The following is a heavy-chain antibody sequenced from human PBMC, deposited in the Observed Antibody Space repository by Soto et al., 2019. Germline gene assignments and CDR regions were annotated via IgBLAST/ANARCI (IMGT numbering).Heavy chain of an antibody. CDR2: TAYNGDT. CDR1: GGSISTYY. V-gene: IGHV4-59*08. D-gene: IGHD3-22*01. CDR3: ARMTEYYDSTWGY. Sequence: QLQLQESGPRLVKPSETLSLTCTVSGGSISTYYWSWIRQPPGKGLEWIGYTAYNGDTNYNPSFNSRVTLSVDAAKSQFFLKLDSVTAADTAVYYCARMTEYYDSTWGYWGQGTLVTVSS. J-gene: IGHJ4*02.